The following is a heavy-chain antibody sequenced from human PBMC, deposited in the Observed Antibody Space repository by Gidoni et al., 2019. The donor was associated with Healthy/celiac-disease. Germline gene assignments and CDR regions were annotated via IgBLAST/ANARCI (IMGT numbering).Heavy chain of an antibody. D-gene: IGHD4-17*01. CDR3: ARGGGYGDSNYYYGMDV. V-gene: IGHV3-21*01. Sequence: EVQLVESGGGLVKPGGSLRLSCAASGFTFSSYSMNWFRQAPGKGLEWVSSISSSSSYIYYADSVKGRFTISRDNAKNSLYLQMNSLRAEDTAVYYCARGGGYGDSNYYYGMDVWGQGTTVTVSS. J-gene: IGHJ6*02. CDR2: ISSSSSYI. CDR1: GFTFSSYS.